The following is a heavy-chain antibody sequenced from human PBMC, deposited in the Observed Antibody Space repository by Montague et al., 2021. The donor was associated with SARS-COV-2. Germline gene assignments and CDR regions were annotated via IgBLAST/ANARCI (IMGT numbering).Heavy chain of an antibody. V-gene: IGHV4-39*07. CDR3: ARDDIVLQGVTKGMDV. CDR1: GGSISSRNYY. CDR2: MYYSGST. J-gene: IGHJ6*02. Sequence: SETLSLTCTVPGGSISSRNYYWGWIRQPPVKGLEWIGNMYYSGSTYYNPSLKSRVTISIDTSKNQFSLKLSSVTAADTAVYYCARDDIVLQGVTKGMDVWGQGTTVTVSS. D-gene: IGHD3-10*01.